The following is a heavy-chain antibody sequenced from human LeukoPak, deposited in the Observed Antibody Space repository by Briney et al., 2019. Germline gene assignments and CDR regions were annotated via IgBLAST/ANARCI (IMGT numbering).Heavy chain of an antibody. J-gene: IGHJ3*02. V-gene: IGHV4-30-4*01. CDR3: ARGSSDWLTAFDI. CDR2: IYYSGST. D-gene: IGHD3-9*01. Sequence: PSQTLSLTCTVSGGSISSGDYYWSWIRQPPGKGLEWIGYIYYSGSTYYNPSLKSRVTISVDTSKNQFSLKLSSVTAADTAVYYCARGSSDWLTAFDIWGQGTMVTVSS. CDR1: GGSISSGDYY.